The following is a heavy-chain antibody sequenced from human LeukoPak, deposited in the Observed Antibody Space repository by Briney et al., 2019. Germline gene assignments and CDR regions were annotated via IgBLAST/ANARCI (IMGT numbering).Heavy chain of an antibody. Sequence: WGSLRLSCAASGFTFSSYAMAWVRQAPGKGLEWVSAISGSRNNTYYADSVKGRFTISRDNSKNTLYLQMNSLRAEDTAIYYCARVESAFDIWGQGTMVTVSS. V-gene: IGHV3-23*01. CDR3: ARVESAFDI. J-gene: IGHJ3*02. CDR2: ISGSRNNT. CDR1: GFTFSSYA.